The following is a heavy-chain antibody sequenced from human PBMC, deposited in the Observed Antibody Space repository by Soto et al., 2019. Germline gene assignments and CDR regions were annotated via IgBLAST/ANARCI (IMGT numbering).Heavy chain of an antibody. J-gene: IGHJ4*02. CDR1: GFTISTYS. D-gene: IGHD5-12*01. V-gene: IGHV3-23*01. Sequence: EVQLLESGGGLVQPGGSLRLSCAASGFTISTYSFTWVRQTPAKGLEWVSGISVTGDTTFYADSVKGRFTISRDISKNTVYLQMHSLRVEDTAVYFCAKWSGYGDLWGQGTRVTVSS. CDR3: AKWSGYGDL. CDR2: ISVTGDTT.